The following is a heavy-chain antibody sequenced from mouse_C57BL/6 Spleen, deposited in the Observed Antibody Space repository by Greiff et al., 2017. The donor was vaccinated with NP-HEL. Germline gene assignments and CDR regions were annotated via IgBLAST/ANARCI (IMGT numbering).Heavy chain of an antibody. CDR1: GYTFTSYW. D-gene: IGHD2-5*01. J-gene: IGHJ2*01. Sequence: VQLQQPGAELVKPGASVKLSCKASGYTFTSYWMQWVKQRPGQGLEWIGEIDPSDSYTNYNQKFKGKATLTVDTSSSTAYMQLSSLTSEDSAVYYCASYSNFDYWGQGTTLTVSS. CDR2: IDPSDSYT. CDR3: ASYSNFDY. V-gene: IGHV1-50*01.